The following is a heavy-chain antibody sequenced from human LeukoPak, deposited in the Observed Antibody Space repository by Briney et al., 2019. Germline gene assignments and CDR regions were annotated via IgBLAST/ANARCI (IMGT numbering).Heavy chain of an antibody. CDR3: ARDSAYSSDWPDAFDV. V-gene: IGHV4-59*01. Sequence: PSETLSLTCSVSGVSITGYFWSWIRQPPGKGLEWIGYISYTGNSNYNPSLNSRVTISLEASTNQFSLRLNSLTPADTAVYYCARDSAYSSDWPDAFDVWGHGTVVTVSS. J-gene: IGHJ3*01. CDR2: ISYTGNS. D-gene: IGHD6-25*01. CDR1: GVSITGYF.